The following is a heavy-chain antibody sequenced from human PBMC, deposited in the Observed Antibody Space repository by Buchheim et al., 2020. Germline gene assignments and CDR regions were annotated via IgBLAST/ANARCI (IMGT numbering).Heavy chain of an antibody. J-gene: IGHJ4*02. V-gene: IGHV3-23*01. CDR3: AKDNRYGSSWYGVSDY. CDR1: GFTFSTYV. CDR2: VTSGGGT. Sequence: EVHLLESGGGLVQPGGSLRLSCAASGFTFSTYVMSWVRQAPGKGLEWVSTVTSGGGTYYADSVQGRFTISRDNSRTTLYLQMNSLRADDTALYYCAKDNRYGSSWYGVSDYWGQGTL. D-gene: IGHD6-13*01.